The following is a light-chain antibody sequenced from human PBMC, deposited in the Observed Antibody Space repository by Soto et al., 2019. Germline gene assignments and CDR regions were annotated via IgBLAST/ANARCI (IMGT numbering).Light chain of an antibody. V-gene: IGKV1-5*03. CDR1: QSISSW. Sequence: DIQMTQSPSTLSASVGDRVAITCRASQSISSWLAWYQQKPGKAPKLLIQKASTLESGVPSRFSGSRSGTEFTLTISSLQPVDFATYYCQQYDSFSLTFGGGTKVEIK. CDR3: QQYDSFSLT. CDR2: KAS. J-gene: IGKJ4*01.